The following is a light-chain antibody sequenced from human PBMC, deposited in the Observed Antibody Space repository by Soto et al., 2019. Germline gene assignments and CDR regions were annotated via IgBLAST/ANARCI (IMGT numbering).Light chain of an antibody. Sequence: QSVLTQSPSASASLGASVKLTCTLSSGHSTYAIAWHQLQPQKGPRFLMRLNSDGSHNKGDGTPDRFSGSSSGAERYLTISSLQSEDEADYYCQTWDTGTHVLFGGGTKLTVL. CDR1: SGHSTYA. CDR2: LNSDGSH. CDR3: QTWDTGTHVL. V-gene: IGLV4-69*01. J-gene: IGLJ2*01.